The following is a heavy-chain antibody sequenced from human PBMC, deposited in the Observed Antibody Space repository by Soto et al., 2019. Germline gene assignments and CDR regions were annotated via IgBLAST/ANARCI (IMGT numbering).Heavy chain of an antibody. J-gene: IGHJ4*02. V-gene: IGHV3-23*01. CDR2: ISGSGGTR. D-gene: IGHD3-22*01. CDR1: GFSFSDYA. Sequence: HPGGSLRLSCATSGFSFSDYALIWVRQAPGKGLEWVSGISGSGGTRNYADSVRGRFTISRDHSKKTVYLQMNSLRVEDTAVYYCAKAYDYYGSSGYYSKDFFDYWGQGSLVTVSS. CDR3: AKAYDYYGSSGYYSKDFFDY.